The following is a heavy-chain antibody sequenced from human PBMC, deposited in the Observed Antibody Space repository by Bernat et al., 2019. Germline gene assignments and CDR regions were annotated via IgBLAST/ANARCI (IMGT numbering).Heavy chain of an antibody. J-gene: IGHJ4*02. Sequence: EVQLLESGGGLVQPGGSLRLSCAASGFTFSSYAMSWVRQAPGKGLGWVSAISGSGGSTYYADSVKGRFTISRDNSKNTLYLQMSSLRAEDTAVYYCAKDAVAGTGGGPNFDYWGQGTLVTVSS. D-gene: IGHD6-19*01. V-gene: IGHV3-23*01. CDR3: AKDAVAGTGGGPNFDY. CDR2: ISGSGGST. CDR1: GFTFSSYA.